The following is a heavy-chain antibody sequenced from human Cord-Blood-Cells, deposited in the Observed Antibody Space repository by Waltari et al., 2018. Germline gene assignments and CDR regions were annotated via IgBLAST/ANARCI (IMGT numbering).Heavy chain of an antibody. CDR2: ISYDGSNK. CDR1: GFPFSSFA. J-gene: IGHJ4*02. Sequence: QVQLVESGGGVVQPGRSLRLSCAASGFPFSSFAMHWVRQAPGKGLEWVAVISYDGSNKYYADSVKGRFTISRDNSKNTLYLQMNSLRAEDTAVYYCARGNWIFDYWGQGTLVTVSS. V-gene: IGHV3-30-3*01. D-gene: IGHD1-1*01. CDR3: ARGNWIFDY.